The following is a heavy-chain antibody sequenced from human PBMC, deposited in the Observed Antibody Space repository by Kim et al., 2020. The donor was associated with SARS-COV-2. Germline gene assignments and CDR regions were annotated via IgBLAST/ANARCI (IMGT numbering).Heavy chain of an antibody. J-gene: IGHJ4*02. CDR2: ISYDGSNK. D-gene: IGHD2-15*01. Sequence: GGSLRLSCAASGFTFSSYAMHWVRQAPGKGLEWVAVISYDGSNKYYADSVKGRFTISRDNSKNTLYLQMNSLRAEDTAVYYCARDYGVVVAVPYFDYWGQGTLVTVSS. CDR1: GFTFSSYA. CDR3: ARDYGVVVAVPYFDY. V-gene: IGHV3-30*04.